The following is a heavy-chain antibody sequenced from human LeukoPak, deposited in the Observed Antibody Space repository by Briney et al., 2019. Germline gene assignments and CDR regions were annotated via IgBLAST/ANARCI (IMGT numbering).Heavy chain of an antibody. CDR2: ITYNGAAT. CDR3: AKDGLYFDGSTHIYYFDS. J-gene: IGHJ4*02. V-gene: IGHV3-23*01. Sequence: GGSLRLSCAASGFSFGGYAMTWVRQAPGKGLEWVSSITYNGAATYYLGSVKARFTISRDNSRSTLYLQMDSLTAEDTALYYCAKDGLYFDGSTHIYYFDSWGQGTLVAVSS. CDR1: GFSFGGYA. D-gene: IGHD3-9*01.